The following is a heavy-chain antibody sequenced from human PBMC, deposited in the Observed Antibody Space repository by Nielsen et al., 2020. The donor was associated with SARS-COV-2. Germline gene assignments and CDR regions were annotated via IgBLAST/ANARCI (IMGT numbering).Heavy chain of an antibody. CDR1: GGSISSGGYY. CDR3: ARGEVEGYDFWSGYQTPYYMDV. D-gene: IGHD3-3*01. Sequence: SETLSLTCPVSGGSISSGGYYWSWIRQHPGKGLEWIGYIYYSGSTYYNPSLKSRVTISVDTSKNQFSLKLSSVTAADTAVYYCARGEVEGYDFWSGYQTPYYMDVWGKGTTVTVSS. V-gene: IGHV4-31*03. CDR2: IYYSGST. J-gene: IGHJ6*03.